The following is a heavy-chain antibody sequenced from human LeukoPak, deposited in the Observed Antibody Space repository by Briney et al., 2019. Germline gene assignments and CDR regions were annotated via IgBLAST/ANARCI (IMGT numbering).Heavy chain of an antibody. CDR2: IWYDGSNK. J-gene: IGHJ4*02. V-gene: IGHV3-33*01. CDR1: GFTFSSYG. Sequence: QSGRSLRLTCAASGFTFSSYGMHWVRQAPGEGLEWVTVIWYDGSNKYYADSVKGRITISRDNSKNTLYLQMNSLRAEDTAVYYCARDNEDIAAAGTGAFDYWGQGTLVTVSS. D-gene: IGHD6-13*01. CDR3: ARDNEDIAAAGTGAFDY.